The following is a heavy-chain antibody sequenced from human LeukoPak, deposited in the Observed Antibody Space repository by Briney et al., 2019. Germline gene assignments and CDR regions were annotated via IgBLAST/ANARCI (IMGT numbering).Heavy chain of an antibody. V-gene: IGHV4-4*07. CDR2: IYISGST. D-gene: IGHD3-10*01. CDR1: GGSISSYY. Sequence: SETLSLTCTVSGGSISSYYWSWIRQPAGKGLEWIGRIYISGSTNYNPSLKSRVTMSVDTSKNQFSLKLNSVTAADTAVYYCAGSYYYSYYYYMDVWGKGTTVTISS. CDR3: AGSYYYSYYYYMDV. J-gene: IGHJ6*03.